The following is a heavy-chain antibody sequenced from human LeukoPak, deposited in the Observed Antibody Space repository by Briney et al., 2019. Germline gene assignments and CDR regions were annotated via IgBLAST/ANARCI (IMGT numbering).Heavy chain of an antibody. CDR1: GYTFTSSY. J-gene: IGHJ4*02. Sequence: GASVKVSCKASGYTFTSSYMQWVRQAPGQGLEWMGIINPSGGSTSYAQNFQGRVTMTIDTSTSTVYMELSSLRSEDTAVYYCARGFYDFVTWGQGTLVTVSS. V-gene: IGHV1-46*01. CDR3: ARGFYDFVT. CDR2: INPSGGST. D-gene: IGHD3-9*01.